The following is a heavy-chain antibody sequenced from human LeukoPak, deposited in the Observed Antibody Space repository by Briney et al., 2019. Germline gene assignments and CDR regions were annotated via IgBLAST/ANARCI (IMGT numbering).Heavy chain of an antibody. CDR3: AKTVSGREWLLPVYGGDY. D-gene: IGHD3-22*01. V-gene: IGHV3-30*18. CDR1: GFTFSSYG. J-gene: IGHJ4*02. CDR2: ISYDAESS. Sequence: QPGGSLRLSCVTSGFTFSSYGMHWVRQVPGKGLEWVAVISYDAESSYHVDSVKGRFTISRDNSKNTLYLQMNSLRAEDTAAYYCAKTVSGREWLLPVYGGDYWGQGTLVTVSS.